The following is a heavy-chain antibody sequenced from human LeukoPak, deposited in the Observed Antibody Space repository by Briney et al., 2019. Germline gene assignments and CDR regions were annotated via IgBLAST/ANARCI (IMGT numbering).Heavy chain of an antibody. CDR1: GFNFSSYG. V-gene: IGHV3-33*08. CDR2: IWYDGSNK. CDR3: ARDSDAFDI. Sequence: PGGSLRLSCAASGFNFSSYGMHWVRQAPGKGLEWVAVIWYDGSNKYYADSVKGRFTISRDNSKNTLYLQMNSLRAEDTAVYYCARDSDAFDIWGQGTMVTVSS. J-gene: IGHJ3*02.